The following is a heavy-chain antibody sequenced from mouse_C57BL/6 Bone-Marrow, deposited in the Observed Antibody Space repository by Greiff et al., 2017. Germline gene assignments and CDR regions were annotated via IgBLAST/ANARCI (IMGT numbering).Heavy chain of an antibody. CDR1: GFTFSSYA. CDR3: AREGSTMVAYWYFDV. D-gene: IGHD2-2*01. V-gene: IGHV5-4*01. J-gene: IGHJ1*03. Sequence: DVKLVESGGGLVKPGGPLKLSCAASGFTFSSYALSWVSQTPEKRLEWVATISDGGSYTYYPDNVKGRFTISRDNAKNNLYLHMSHLKSEDTAMYYCAREGSTMVAYWYFDVWGTGTTVTVSS. CDR2: ISDGGSYT.